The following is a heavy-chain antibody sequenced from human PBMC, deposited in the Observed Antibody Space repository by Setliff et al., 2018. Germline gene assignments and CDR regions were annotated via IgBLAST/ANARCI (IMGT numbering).Heavy chain of an antibody. V-gene: IGHV1-3*01. J-gene: IGHJ4*02. Sequence: GASVKVSCKASGYTFLNYDIHWVRQAPGQGLEWMGWMNAGNGNTEYSQKFKGRVTLSRDTSVNIAYMELRSLTSEDTAVYYCARGRAHYYFSGSFMDYWGQGTLVTVS. CDR1: GYTFLNYD. D-gene: IGHD3-10*01. CDR3: ARGRAHYYFSGSFMDY. CDR2: MNAGNGNT.